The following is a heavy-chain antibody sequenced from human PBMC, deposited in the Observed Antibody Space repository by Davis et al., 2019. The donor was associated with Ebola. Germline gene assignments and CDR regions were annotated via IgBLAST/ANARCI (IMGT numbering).Heavy chain of an antibody. CDR3: AREGYYYGSGSYYI. J-gene: IGHJ4*02. CDR2: IDGGGGYT. Sequence: PGGSLRLSCAASGFTFSSYAMSWVRQAPGKGPEWVSGIDGGGGYTYYADSVKGRFTISRDNAKNSLYLQMNSLRAADTAVYYCAREGYYYGSGSYYIWGQGTLVTVSS. D-gene: IGHD3-10*01. CDR1: GFTFSSYA. V-gene: IGHV3-23*01.